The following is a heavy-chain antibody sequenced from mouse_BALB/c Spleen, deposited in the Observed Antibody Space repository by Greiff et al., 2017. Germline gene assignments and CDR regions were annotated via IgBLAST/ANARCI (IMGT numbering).Heavy chain of an antibody. Sequence: QVQLQQPGAELVRPGASVKLSCKASGYTFTSYWINWVKQRPGQGLEWIGNIYPSDSYTNYNQKFKDKATLTVDKSSSTAYMQLSSPTSEDSAVYYCTREGSSDFDYGGQGTTLTGSS. CDR3: TREGSSDFDY. CDR2: IYPSDSYT. J-gene: IGHJ2*01. CDR1: GYTFTSYW. D-gene: IGHD1-1*01. V-gene: IGHV1-69*02.